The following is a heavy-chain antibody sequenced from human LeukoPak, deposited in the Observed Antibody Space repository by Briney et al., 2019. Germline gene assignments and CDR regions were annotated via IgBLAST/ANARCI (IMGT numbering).Heavy chain of an antibody. D-gene: IGHD2-15*01. V-gene: IGHV1-2*02. Sequence: GASVKVSCKASGYTFTGYYMHWVRQAPGQGLEWMGWINPNSGGTNYAQKFQGRVTMTRDTSISTAYMELSSLRSEDTAVYYCARDRTDCSGGSCYARVFDYWGQGTLVTVSS. CDR3: ARDRTDCSGGSCYARVFDY. CDR2: INPNSGGT. CDR1: GYTFTGYY. J-gene: IGHJ4*02.